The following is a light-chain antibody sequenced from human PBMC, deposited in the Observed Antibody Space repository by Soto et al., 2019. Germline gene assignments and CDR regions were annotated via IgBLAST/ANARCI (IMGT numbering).Light chain of an antibody. Sequence: QSALTQPASVSGSPGQSITISCTGTSSDVGSYNLVSWYQQHPGKAPKLMIYEGSKRPSGVSNRFSGSNSGNTASLTISGLQAKDEADYYCCSYAGSSTYVVFGGGTKLTVL. J-gene: IGLJ2*01. V-gene: IGLV2-23*01. CDR2: EGS. CDR3: CSYAGSSTYVV. CDR1: SSDVGSYNL.